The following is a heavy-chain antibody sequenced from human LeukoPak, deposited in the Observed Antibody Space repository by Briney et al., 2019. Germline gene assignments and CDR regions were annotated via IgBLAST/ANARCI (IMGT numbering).Heavy chain of an antibody. V-gene: IGHV3-30*18. Sequence: PGRSLRLSCAASGFTFNGYGIHWVRQAPGKGLEWVAVISYDGSYKYYADSVKGRFTISRDNSKNTLYLQMNSLRAEDTAVYYCAKDGTERHSSGWYGYFQHWGQGTLVTVSS. CDR3: AKDGTERHSSGWYGYFQH. D-gene: IGHD6-19*01. J-gene: IGHJ1*01. CDR2: ISYDGSYK. CDR1: GFTFNGYG.